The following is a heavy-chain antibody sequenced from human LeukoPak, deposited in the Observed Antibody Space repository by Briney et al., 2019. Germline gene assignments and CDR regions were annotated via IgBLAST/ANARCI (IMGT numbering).Heavy chain of an antibody. CDR3: AKDRGSSGYHIDY. V-gene: IGHV3-30*18. CDR2: ISYDGSNK. J-gene: IGHJ4*02. D-gene: IGHD3-22*01. CDR1: GFTFRSYG. Sequence: GGSLRLSCAASGFTFRSYGMHWVRQAPGKGLEWVAVISYDGSNKYYADSVKGRFTISRDNSKNTLYLQMNSLRAEDTAVYYCAKDRGSSGYHIDYWGQGTLVTVSS.